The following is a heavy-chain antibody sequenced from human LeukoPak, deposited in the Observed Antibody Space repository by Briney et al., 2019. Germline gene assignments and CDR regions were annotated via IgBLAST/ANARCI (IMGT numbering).Heavy chain of an antibody. D-gene: IGHD2-8*01. CDR1: GGTFSSYA. CDR2: IIPIFGTA. Sequence: SVKVSCKASGGTFSSYAISWVRQAPGQGLEWMGGIIPIFGTANYAQKFQGRVTITTDESTSTAYMELSSLRSEDTAVYYCARWGDYCTNGVCYYFDYWGQGTLVTVSS. J-gene: IGHJ4*02. V-gene: IGHV1-69*05. CDR3: ARWGDYCTNGVCYYFDY.